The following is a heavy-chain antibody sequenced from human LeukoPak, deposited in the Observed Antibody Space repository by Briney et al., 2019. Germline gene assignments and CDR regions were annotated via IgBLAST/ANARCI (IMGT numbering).Heavy chain of an antibody. D-gene: IGHD1-1*01. Sequence: GASVKVSYKASGYTFTSYYMHWVRQAPGQGLEWMGIINPSGGSTSYAQKFQGRVTMTRDMSTSTVYMELSSLRSEDTAVYYCARGVNWNPRRFDPWGQGTLVTVSS. CDR3: ARGVNWNPRRFDP. CDR2: INPSGGST. V-gene: IGHV1-46*01. CDR1: GYTFTSYY. J-gene: IGHJ5*02.